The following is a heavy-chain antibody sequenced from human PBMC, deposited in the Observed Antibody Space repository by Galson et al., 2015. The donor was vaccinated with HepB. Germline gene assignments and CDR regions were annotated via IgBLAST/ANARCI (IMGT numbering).Heavy chain of an antibody. D-gene: IGHD3-3*01. J-gene: IGHJ5*02. CDR2: ISNSGGST. CDR3: ASRYDFHPT. CDR1: GLAFSSYA. V-gene: IGHV3-23*01. Sequence: SLRLSCAASGLAFSSYAMSWIRQAPGKGLKWVSSISNSGGSTYYADSVKGRFTISRDNSKNTVYLQMNSLRVEDTAVYYCASRYDFHPTWDQGTLVTVSS.